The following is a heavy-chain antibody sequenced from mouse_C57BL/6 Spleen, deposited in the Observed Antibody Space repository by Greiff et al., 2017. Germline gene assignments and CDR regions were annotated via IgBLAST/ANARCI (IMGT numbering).Heavy chain of an antibody. V-gene: IGHV1-50*01. CDR3: ARLRSYYFDD. Sequence: QVQLQQPGAELVKPGASVKLSCKASGYTFTSYWMQWVKQRPGQGLEWIGEIDPSDSYTNYNQKFKGKATLTVDTSSSTAYMRLSSLTSEDSAVYYCARLRSYYFDDWGQGTTLTVSS. D-gene: IGHD1-1*01. CDR2: IDPSDSYT. J-gene: IGHJ2*01. CDR1: GYTFTSYW.